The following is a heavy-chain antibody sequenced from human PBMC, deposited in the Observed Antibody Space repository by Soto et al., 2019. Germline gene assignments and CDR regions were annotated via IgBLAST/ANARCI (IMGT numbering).Heavy chain of an antibody. Sequence: QVQLVESGGGVVQPGRSLRLSCAASGFTFSSYAMHWVRQAPGKGLEWVAVISYDGSNKYYADSVKGRFTISRDNSKNTLYLQMNSLRAEVTAVYYCARVRDTAMVTAFDIWGQGTMVTVSS. CDR1: GFTFSSYA. D-gene: IGHD5-18*01. CDR3: ARVRDTAMVTAFDI. V-gene: IGHV3-30-3*01. J-gene: IGHJ3*02. CDR2: ISYDGSNK.